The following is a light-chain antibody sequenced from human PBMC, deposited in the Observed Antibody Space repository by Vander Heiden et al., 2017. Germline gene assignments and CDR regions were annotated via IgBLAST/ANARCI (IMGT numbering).Light chain of an antibody. CDR3: ATWDDSLSSGV. V-gene: IGLV1-47*01. J-gene: IGLJ3*02. CDR1: TTNIENNY. CDR2: RDN. Sequence: QSVLTQPPSTLGTPGQRVTFSCSGSTTNIENNYVYWYQKLPGTAPKVVIYRDNQRPAGMSDRFSGSKSGTSASLAISGLRSEDEADYYCATWDDSLSSGVFGGGTGLTVL.